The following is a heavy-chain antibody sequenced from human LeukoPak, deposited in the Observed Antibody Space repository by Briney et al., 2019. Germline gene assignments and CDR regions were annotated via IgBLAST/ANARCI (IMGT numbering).Heavy chain of an antibody. J-gene: IGHJ4*02. Sequence: SETLSLTCAVYGGSFSGYYWSWIRQPPGKGLEWIGYIYYSGSTYYNPSLKSRVTISVDTSKNQFSLKLSSVTAADTAVYYCASTINCGGDCYLDYWGQGTLVTVSS. CDR1: GGSFSGYY. V-gene: IGHV4-30-4*08. CDR2: IYYSGST. D-gene: IGHD2-21*01. CDR3: ASTINCGGDCYLDY.